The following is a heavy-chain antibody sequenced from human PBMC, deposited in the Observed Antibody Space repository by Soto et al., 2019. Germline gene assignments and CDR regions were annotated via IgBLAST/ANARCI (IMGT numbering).Heavy chain of an antibody. J-gene: IGHJ4*02. Sequence: QLQLQESGPGLVKPSETLSRSCTVSGGFISSSNWYWVWIRQPPGKGLEWIGSIHHSGSADYNPSRRSRVTITADESKNQLSLKLTSVTAADRAVYYCGRYRYGERDYLGRGTLVTVSS. CDR2: IHHSGSA. D-gene: IGHD3-10*01. V-gene: IGHV4-39*01. CDR1: GGFISSSNWY. CDR3: GRYRYGERDY.